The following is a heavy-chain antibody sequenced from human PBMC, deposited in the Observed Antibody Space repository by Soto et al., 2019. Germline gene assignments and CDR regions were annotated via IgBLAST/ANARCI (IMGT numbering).Heavy chain of an antibody. CDR2: IKQDGSEK. V-gene: IGHV3-7*03. CDR3: AREGPYYYGSGSYYGDY. D-gene: IGHD3-10*01. CDR1: GFTFSSYW. J-gene: IGHJ4*02. Sequence: GGSLRLSSAASGFTFSSYWMSWVRQAPGKGLEWVANIKQDGSEKYYVDSVKGRFTISRDNAKNSLYLQMNSLRAEDTAVYYCAREGPYYYGSGSYYGDYWGQGTLVTVSS.